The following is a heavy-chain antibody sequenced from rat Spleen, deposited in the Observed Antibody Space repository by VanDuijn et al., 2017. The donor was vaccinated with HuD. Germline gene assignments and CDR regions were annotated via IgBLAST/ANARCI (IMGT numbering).Heavy chain of an antibody. CDR3: ARQRDIIRGTGVMDA. Sequence: VQLKESGPGLVQPSQTLSLTCTVSGFSLTSNGVSWVRQPPGKGLEWVASISYDGTATYYRDSVKGRFTLSRDNAKSTLYLQRDSLGSEDTATYYCARQRDIIRGTGVMDAWGQGASVTVSS. D-gene: IGHD4-3*01. CDR1: GFSLTSNG. V-gene: IGHV5-29*01. J-gene: IGHJ4*01. CDR2: ISYDGTAT.